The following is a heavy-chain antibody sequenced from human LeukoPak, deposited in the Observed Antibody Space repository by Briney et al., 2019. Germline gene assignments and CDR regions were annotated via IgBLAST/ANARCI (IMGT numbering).Heavy chain of an antibody. CDR3: AKSTAYSSSGEFDY. D-gene: IGHD6-13*01. J-gene: IGHJ4*02. Sequence: LSLTCTVSGGSISSYYWSWIRQPPGKGLEWVSGISWNSGSIGYADSVKGRFTISRDNAKNSLYLQMNSLRTEDMALYYCAKSTAYSSSGEFDYWGQGTLVTVSS. CDR2: ISWNSGSI. CDR1: GGSISSYY. V-gene: IGHV3-9*03.